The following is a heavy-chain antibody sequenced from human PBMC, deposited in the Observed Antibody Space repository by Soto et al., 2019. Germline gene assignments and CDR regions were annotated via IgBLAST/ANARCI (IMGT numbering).Heavy chain of an antibody. Sequence: PSETLSLTCTVSGGSLSSGAYYWSWIRQHPGKGLEWIGYIYYSGSTYYNPSLKSRVTISVDTSKNQFSLKLTSVTAADTAVYYCARDKITGLFDYWGQGTLVTVSS. CDR2: IYYSGST. CDR3: ARDKITGLFDY. D-gene: IGHD2-8*02. V-gene: IGHV4-31*03. CDR1: GGSLSSGAYY. J-gene: IGHJ4*02.